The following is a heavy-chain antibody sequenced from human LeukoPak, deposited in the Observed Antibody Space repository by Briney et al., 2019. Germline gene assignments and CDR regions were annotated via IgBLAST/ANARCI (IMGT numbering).Heavy chain of an antibody. D-gene: IGHD2-15*01. V-gene: IGHV3-21*01. CDR2: ISRSSSYI. CDR1: GFTFSSYS. CDR3: ARDLGRYCSGGSCYPDY. Sequence: GSLRLSCAASGFTFSSYSMNWVRQAPGKGLEWVSSISRSSSYIYYADSVKGRFTVSRDNAKNSLYLQMNSLKAEDTAVYYCARDLGRYCSGGSCYPDYWGQGTLVTVSS. J-gene: IGHJ4*02.